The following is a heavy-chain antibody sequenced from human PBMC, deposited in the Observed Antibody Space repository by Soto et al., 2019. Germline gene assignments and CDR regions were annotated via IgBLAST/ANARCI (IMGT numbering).Heavy chain of an antibody. J-gene: IGHJ5*02. V-gene: IGHV1-3*01. CDR2: INAGNGNT. D-gene: IGHD6-19*01. Sequence: QVQLVQSGAEVKKPGASVKVSCKASGYTVTSYAMHWVRQAPGQRLEWMGWINAGNGNTKYSQKFQGRVTITRDTSASTAYMELSSLTSEDTAVYYCARLSSSGWYGIFDPWGQGTLVTVSS. CDR1: GYTVTSYA. CDR3: ARLSSSGWYGIFDP.